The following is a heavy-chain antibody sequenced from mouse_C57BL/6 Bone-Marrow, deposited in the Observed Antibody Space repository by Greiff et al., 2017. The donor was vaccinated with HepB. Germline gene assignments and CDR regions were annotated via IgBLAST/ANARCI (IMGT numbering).Heavy chain of an antibody. J-gene: IGHJ2*01. V-gene: IGHV5-4*01. D-gene: IGHD2-4*01. CDR3: ARGRGYDYAHYFDY. CDR2: ISDGGSYT. CDR1: GFTFSSYA. Sequence: EVQLVESGGGLVKPGASLKLSCAASGFTFSSYAMSWVRQTPEKRLEWVATISDGGSYTYYPDNVKGRFTMSKDNAKNNLYMQMSHLMTEDTAMYYCARGRGYDYAHYFDYWGQGTTLTVSS.